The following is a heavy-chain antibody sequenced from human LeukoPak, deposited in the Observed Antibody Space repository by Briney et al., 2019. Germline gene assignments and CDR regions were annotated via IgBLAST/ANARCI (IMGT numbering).Heavy chain of an antibody. D-gene: IGHD6-13*01. CDR2: ISSSSSYR. CDR1: GFTFSSYS. V-gene: IGHV3-21*01. Sequence: GGSLRLYCAASGFTFSSYSRNWLREAPGKGLQWVSSISSSSSYRYYADSVKGRFTISRDNAKNSLYLQMNSLRAEDTAVYYCARDYGSSWANWFDPWGQGTLVTVPS. CDR3: ARDYGSSWANWFDP. J-gene: IGHJ5*02.